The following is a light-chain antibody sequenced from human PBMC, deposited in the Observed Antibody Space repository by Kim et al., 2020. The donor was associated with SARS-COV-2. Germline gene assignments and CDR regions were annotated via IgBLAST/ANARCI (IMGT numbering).Light chain of an antibody. V-gene: IGKV1-39*01. CDR1: QSISSY. CDR2: AAS. J-gene: IGKJ2*01. CDR3: QQSYSTRTYT. Sequence: DIQMTQSPSSLSASVGDRVTITCRASQSISSYLNWYQQKPGKAPKLLIYAASSLQSGVPSRFSGSGSGTDFTLTISSLQPEDFATYYWQQSYSTRTYTFGQGTKLKI.